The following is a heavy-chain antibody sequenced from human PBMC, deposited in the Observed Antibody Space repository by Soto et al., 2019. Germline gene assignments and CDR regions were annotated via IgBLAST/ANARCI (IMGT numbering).Heavy chain of an antibody. D-gene: IGHD2-2*01. Sequence: SETLSLTCAFSGFSISSGGYSWSWIRQPPGKGLEWIGYIYHSGSTYYNSSLKSRVTISVDRSKNQFSLKLSSVTAADTAVYYCARVPTPWGQGTLVTVSS. CDR2: IYHSGST. V-gene: IGHV4-30-2*01. CDR1: GFSISSGGYS. CDR3: ARVPTP. J-gene: IGHJ5*02.